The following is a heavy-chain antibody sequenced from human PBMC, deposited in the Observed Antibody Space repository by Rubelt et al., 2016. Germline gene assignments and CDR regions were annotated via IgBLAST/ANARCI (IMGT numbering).Heavy chain of an antibody. D-gene: IGHD5-18*01. CDR2: ISSSSSYT. Sequence: EVQLVESGGDLVKPGGSLRLSCAVSGFNFRSYSMNWVRQAPGKGLEWVSFISSSSSYTYYVDSVKGRFIISRDNAKNSVYLQMNSLTAEDTAVYYCARDERGDTAVGRFYHGMDVWGQGTTVTVSS. CDR1: GFNFRSYS. V-gene: IGHV3-21*01. J-gene: IGHJ6*02. CDR3: ARDERGDTAVGRFYHGMDV.